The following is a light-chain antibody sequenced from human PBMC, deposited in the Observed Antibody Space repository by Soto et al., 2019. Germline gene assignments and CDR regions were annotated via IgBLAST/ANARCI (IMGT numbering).Light chain of an antibody. CDR1: SSDVGGYNY. J-gene: IGLJ2*01. Sequence: QSALTQPPSASGSPGQSVTISCTGTSSDVGGYNYVSWYQQHPGRAPKLMIYEVSARPSGVPDRFSGSKSVNTASLAVSGLQAEDEADYYCRAYAGSKIMGFGGGTMLTV. V-gene: IGLV2-8*01. CDR2: EVS. CDR3: RAYAGSKIMG.